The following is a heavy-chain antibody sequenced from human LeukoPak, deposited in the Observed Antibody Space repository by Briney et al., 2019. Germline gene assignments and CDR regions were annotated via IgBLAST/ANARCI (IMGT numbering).Heavy chain of an antibody. CDR2: ISSSSSYI. CDR1: GFTFSSHS. J-gene: IGHJ3*02. V-gene: IGHV3-21*01. CDR3: ARDIAVTSFDVFDI. Sequence: TGGSLRLSCAASGFTFSSHSMNWVRQAPGKGLEWVSSISSSSSYIYYADSVKGRFTISRDNAKNSLYLQMNSLRAEDTAVYYCARDIAVTSFDVFDIWGQGTMVTVSS. D-gene: IGHD6-19*01.